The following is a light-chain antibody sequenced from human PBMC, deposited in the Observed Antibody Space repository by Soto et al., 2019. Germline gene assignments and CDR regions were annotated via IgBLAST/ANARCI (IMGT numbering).Light chain of an antibody. CDR2: AAS. V-gene: IGKV1-39*01. CDR1: QSISSY. CDR3: QQSYSTPPT. Sequence: DIQMTQSPSSLSSSVGDRVTITCLSSQSISSYLNWYQQKPGKAPKLLIYAASSLQSGVPSRFSGSGSGTDFTLTISSLQPEDFATYYCQQSYSTPPTFGQGTQVDI. J-gene: IGKJ1*01.